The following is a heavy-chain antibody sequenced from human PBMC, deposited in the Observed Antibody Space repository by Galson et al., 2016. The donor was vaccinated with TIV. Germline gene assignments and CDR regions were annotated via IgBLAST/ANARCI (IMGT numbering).Heavy chain of an antibody. CDR1: GFTFNTYW. CDR3: ARGRHVDY. CDR2: IKQDGSEK. J-gene: IGHJ4*02. V-gene: IGHV3-7*01. Sequence: SLRLSCAASGFTFNTYWMIWVRQAPGKGLEWVANIKQDGSEKYYVDSVKGRFTISRDNARNSLYLHMNSLRVEDTAVYYCARGRHVDYWGQGTLVTVSS.